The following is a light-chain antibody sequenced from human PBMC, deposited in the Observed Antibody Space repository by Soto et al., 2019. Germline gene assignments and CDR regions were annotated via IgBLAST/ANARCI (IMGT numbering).Light chain of an antibody. V-gene: IGLV2-14*01. CDR3: QSYDGSLSGYV. CDR2: EVT. J-gene: IGLJ1*01. Sequence: QSVLTQPASVSGSPGQSITISCTGTSGDIGSYNRVSWYQQHPGKAPKLIIYEVTDRPSGVSNRFSGSKSGNTASLTISGLQAEDEAEYYCQSYDGSLSGYVFGTGTKVTVL. CDR1: SGDIGSYNR.